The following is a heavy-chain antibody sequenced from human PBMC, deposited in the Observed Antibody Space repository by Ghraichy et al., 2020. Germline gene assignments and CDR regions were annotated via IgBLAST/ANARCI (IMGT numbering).Heavy chain of an antibody. CDR3: ARIHSSSWYRYFDY. Sequence: SETLSLTCTVSGGSISSYYWSWIRQPPGKGLEWIGYIYYSGSTNYNPSLKSRVTISVDTSKNQFSLKLSSVTAADTAVYYCARIHSSSWYRYFDYWGQGTLVTVSS. D-gene: IGHD6-13*01. V-gene: IGHV4-59*01. CDR1: GGSISSYY. CDR2: IYYSGST. J-gene: IGHJ4*02.